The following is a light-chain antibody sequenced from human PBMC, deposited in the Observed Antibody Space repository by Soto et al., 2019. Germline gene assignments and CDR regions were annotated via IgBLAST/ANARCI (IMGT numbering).Light chain of an antibody. CDR2: DVS. CDR1: TIDVDSSNY. J-gene: IGLJ1*01. Sequence: QSALTQPRSVSGSPGQSVTISCTGPTIDVDSSNYVSWYQQHPGKAPKLMIYDVSERPSGVPDRFSGSKSGSTASLTISGLHAEDEADYYCCSYATTFYVFGSGTKLTVL. V-gene: IGLV2-11*01. CDR3: CSYATTFYV.